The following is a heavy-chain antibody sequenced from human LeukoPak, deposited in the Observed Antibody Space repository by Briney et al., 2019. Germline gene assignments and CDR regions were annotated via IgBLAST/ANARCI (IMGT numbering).Heavy chain of an antibody. CDR2: VDPEDGET. V-gene: IGHV1-69-2*01. CDR3: ATSPYCGGDCYLDWFDP. CDR1: GYTFTDYY. J-gene: IGHJ5*02. Sequence: ASVELSCKVSGYTFTDYYMHWVQQAPGKGLEWMGLVDPEDGETIYAEKFQGRVTITADTSTDTAYMELSSLRSEDTAVYYCATSPYCGGDCYLDWFDPWGQGTLVTASS. D-gene: IGHD2-21*01.